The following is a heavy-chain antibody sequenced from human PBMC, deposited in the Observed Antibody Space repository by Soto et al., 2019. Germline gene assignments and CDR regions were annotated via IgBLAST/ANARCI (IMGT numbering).Heavy chain of an antibody. V-gene: IGHV1-46*04. Sequence: GASVKGACNASGYTFTSYYRHWVRQAPGQGLERMGIINPSGGSTSYAQKLQGRVTMTMDTSTSTVYMELSSLRSEDTAVYYCARTGRYDTSGYYPHKNVPQYGRDVCGQGTTV. J-gene: IGHJ6*02. D-gene: IGHD3-22*01. CDR1: GYTFTSYY. CDR3: ARTGRYDTSGYYPHKNVPQYGRDV. CDR2: INPSGGST.